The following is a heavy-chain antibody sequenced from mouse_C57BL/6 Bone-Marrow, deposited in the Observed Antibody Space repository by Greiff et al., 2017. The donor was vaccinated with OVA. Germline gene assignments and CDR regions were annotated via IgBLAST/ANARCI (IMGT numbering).Heavy chain of an antibody. CDR3: ARRTVVAGYFDY. Sequence: EVKLMESGGGLVKPGGSLKLSCAASGFTFSDYGMHWVRQAPEKGLEWVAYISSGSSTIYYADTVKGRFTISRDNAKNTLFLQMTSLRSEDTAMYYCARRTVVAGYFDYWGQGTTLTVSS. V-gene: IGHV5-17*01. CDR2: ISSGSSTI. D-gene: IGHD1-1*01. CDR1: GFTFSDYG. J-gene: IGHJ2*01.